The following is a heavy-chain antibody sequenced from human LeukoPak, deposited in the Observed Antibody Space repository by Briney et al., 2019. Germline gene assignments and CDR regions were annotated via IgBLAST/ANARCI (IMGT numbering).Heavy chain of an antibody. J-gene: IGHJ4*02. Sequence: SETLSLTCTVSGGSISSYYWSWIRQPPGKGLEWIGSIYYSGSTYYNPSLKSRVTISVDTSKNQFSLKLSSVTAADTAVYYCARVKAGTFSPIDYWGQGTLVTVSS. CDR1: GGSISSYY. V-gene: IGHV4-59*05. D-gene: IGHD1-1*01. CDR2: IYYSGST. CDR3: ARVKAGTFSPIDY.